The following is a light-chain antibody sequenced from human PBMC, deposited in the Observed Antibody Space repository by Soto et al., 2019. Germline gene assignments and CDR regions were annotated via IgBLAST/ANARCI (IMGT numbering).Light chain of an antibody. CDR1: QQVTSSY. CDR2: DAS. V-gene: IGKV3-20*01. Sequence: MVLTQSSCTVSLCQVERANLSCWASQQVTSSYLAWYQQKPGQAPRLLMYDASSRPTGIPDRFSGSGSGTDFTLTISRLEPEDFAVYYCQQYGNSPQTFGQGTKVDIK. J-gene: IGKJ1*01. CDR3: QQYGNSPQT.